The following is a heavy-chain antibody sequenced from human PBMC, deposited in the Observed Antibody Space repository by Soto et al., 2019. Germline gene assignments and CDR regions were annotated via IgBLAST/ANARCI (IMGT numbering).Heavy chain of an antibody. D-gene: IGHD2-2*01. CDR1: GYTFTSYD. V-gene: IGHV1-8*01. CDR2: MNPNSGNT. CDR3: AGHCARCYRGLTKFDP. Sequence: ASVKVSCKASGYTFTSYDINWVRQATGQGLEWMGWMNPNSGNTGYAQKFQGRVTMTRNTSISTAYMELSSLRSEDTAVYYCAGHCARCYRGLTKFDPWGQGTLVTVSS. J-gene: IGHJ5*02.